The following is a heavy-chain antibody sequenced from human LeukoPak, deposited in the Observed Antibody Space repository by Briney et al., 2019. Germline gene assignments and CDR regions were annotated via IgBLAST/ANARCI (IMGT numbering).Heavy chain of an antibody. J-gene: IGHJ4*02. V-gene: IGHV1-18*01. CDR1: GYTFTSYG. CDR2: ISAYNGNT. CDR3: ARGRGILTGYYTEHDY. D-gene: IGHD3-9*01. Sequence: ASVKVSCKASGYTFTSYGISWVRQAPGQGLEWMGWISAYNGNTNYAQKLQGRVTMTTDTSASTAYMELRSLRSDDTAVYYCARGRGILTGYYTEHDYWGQGTLVTVSS.